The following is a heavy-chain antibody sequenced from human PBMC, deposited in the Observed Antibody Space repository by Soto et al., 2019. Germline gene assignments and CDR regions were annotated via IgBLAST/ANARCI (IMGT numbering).Heavy chain of an antibody. CDR2: MNAKSGDT. V-gene: IGHV1-8*01. J-gene: IGHJ6*02. Sequence: ASVKVSCKASGYTFSDFAINWLRQAAGQGPEWMGWMNAKSGDTLSAQRFQGKFNMTWDTSLSTAYMEVGSLTSDDAAIYYCARGNPFNYAGFDVWGQGTTVTVSS. D-gene: IGHD3-16*01. CDR3: ARGNPFNYAGFDV. CDR1: GYTFSDFA.